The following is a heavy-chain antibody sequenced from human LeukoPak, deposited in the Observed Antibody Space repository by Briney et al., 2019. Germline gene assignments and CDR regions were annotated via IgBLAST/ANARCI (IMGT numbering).Heavy chain of an antibody. CDR1: GFTFSSYG. D-gene: IGHD3-10*01. V-gene: IGHV3-30*18. Sequence: QPGRSLRLSCAASGFTFSSYGMHWVRQAPGKGLEWVAVISYDGSNKYYADPVKGRFTISRDNSKNTLYLQMNSLRVEDTAVYYCAKDVRALNNYGSGSSGFYWSQGTLVTVSS. CDR2: ISYDGSNK. CDR3: AKDVRALNNYGSGSSGFY. J-gene: IGHJ4*02.